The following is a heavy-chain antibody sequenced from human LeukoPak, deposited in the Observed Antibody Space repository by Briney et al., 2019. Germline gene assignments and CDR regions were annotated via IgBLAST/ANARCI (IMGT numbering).Heavy chain of an antibody. J-gene: IGHJ5*02. Sequence: PSETLSLTCTVSGGSISSYYWSWIRQPAGKGLEWIGRIYISGSTNYNPSLKSRVTMSVDTSKNQFSLKLSSVTAADTAVYYCARKPWGYCGDDTCSGSWGQGTLVTVSS. CDR2: IYISGST. CDR3: ARKPWGYCGDDTCSGS. D-gene: IGHD2-15*01. CDR1: GGSISSYY. V-gene: IGHV4-4*07.